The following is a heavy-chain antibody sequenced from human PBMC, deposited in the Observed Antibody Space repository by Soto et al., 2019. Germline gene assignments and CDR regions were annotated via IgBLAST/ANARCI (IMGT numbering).Heavy chain of an antibody. CDR1: GFVFSNHS. CDR3: VRGDNWNDEASDY. J-gene: IGHJ4*02. V-gene: IGHV3-33*01. D-gene: IGHD1-1*01. CDR2: IWSDGNNR. Sequence: QVQLVESGGGVVQPGRSLRLSCAASGFVFSNHSMHWVRQAPGKGLEWVAVIWSDGNNRYYADSVKGRFTISRDNSKNTVYLQMNSLRAEDTAVYYCVRGDNWNDEASDYWGQGTLVTVSS.